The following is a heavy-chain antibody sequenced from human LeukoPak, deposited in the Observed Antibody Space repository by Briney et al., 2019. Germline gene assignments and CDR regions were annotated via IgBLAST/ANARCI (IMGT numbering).Heavy chain of an antibody. CDR2: IYYSGST. J-gene: IGHJ3*02. CDR1: GGSISSSSYY. Sequence: NTSETLSLTCTVSGGSISSSSYYWGWIRQPPGKGLECIGSIYYSGSTYYNPSLKSRVTISVDTSKNQFSLKLSSVTAADTAVYYCARGPRLRGGLDIWGQGTMVTVSS. V-gene: IGHV4-39*07. D-gene: IGHD4-17*01. CDR3: ARGPRLRGGLDI.